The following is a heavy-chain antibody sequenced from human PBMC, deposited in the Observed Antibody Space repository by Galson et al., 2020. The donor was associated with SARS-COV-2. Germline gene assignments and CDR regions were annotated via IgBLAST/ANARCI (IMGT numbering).Heavy chain of an antibody. D-gene: IGHD3-10*01. Sequence: SETLSLTCPVSGGSISSGAYYWGWIRQPPGKGLEWIATIHYSGTTYYNPSLKSRITISVDTSQNRFSLKLTSVTAADTAVYYCARHVSRGVGREGHNWFAPWGQGTLVTVSS. CDR2: IHYSGTT. J-gene: IGHJ5*02. V-gene: IGHV4-39*01. CDR3: ARHVSRGVGREGHNWFAP. CDR1: GGSISSGAYY.